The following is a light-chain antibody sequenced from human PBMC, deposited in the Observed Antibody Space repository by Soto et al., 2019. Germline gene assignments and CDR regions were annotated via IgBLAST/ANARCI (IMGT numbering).Light chain of an antibody. CDR1: QSVSNN. J-gene: IGKJ1*01. CDR3: QQYNNWPPWT. CDR2: GAS. V-gene: IGKV3-15*01. Sequence: EVVMTQSPATLYVSPGERATLSCRASQSVSNNVAWYQQKPGQAPRLLMYGASTRATGIPARFSGRGSGTEFTLTISSLQSEDFGLYFCQQYNNWPPWTFGQGTKVDIK.